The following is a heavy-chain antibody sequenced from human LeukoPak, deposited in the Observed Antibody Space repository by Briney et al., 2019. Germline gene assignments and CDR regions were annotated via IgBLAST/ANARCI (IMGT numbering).Heavy chain of an antibody. V-gene: IGHV3-23*01. J-gene: IGHJ4*02. Sequence: GGSLRLSCAASGFTFSSYAMSWVRQAPGKGLEWVSAISGSGGSTYYADSVKGRFTISRDNAKNSLYLQMNSLRAEDTAVYYCARDLVDYYDSSGSFDWGQGTLVTVSS. CDR3: ARDLVDYYDSSGSFD. CDR1: GFTFSSYA. CDR2: ISGSGGST. D-gene: IGHD3-22*01.